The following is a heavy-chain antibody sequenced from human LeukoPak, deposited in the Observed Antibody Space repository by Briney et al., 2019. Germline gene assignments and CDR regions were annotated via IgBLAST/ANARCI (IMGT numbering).Heavy chain of an antibody. J-gene: IGHJ4*02. CDR3: AREHSSGGVYFDY. CDR2: IWYDGSNK. Sequence: GRSLRLSCAASGFTFSSYGMHWVRQAPGKGLEWVAVIWYDGSNKYYADSVKGRFTISRDNSKNTLYLQMNSLRAEDTAVYYCAREHSSGGVYFDYWGQGTLVTVSS. D-gene: IGHD6-19*01. V-gene: IGHV3-33*01. CDR1: GFTFSSYG.